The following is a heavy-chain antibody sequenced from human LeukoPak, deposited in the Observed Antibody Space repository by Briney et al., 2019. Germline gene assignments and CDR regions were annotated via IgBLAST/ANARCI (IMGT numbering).Heavy chain of an antibody. D-gene: IGHD6-19*01. CDR1: GYTLTELS. Sequence: GASVKVSCKVSGYTLTELSMHWVRQAPGKGLEWMGGFDPGDGETIYAQKFQGRVTMTRDMSTSTVYMELSSLRSEDTAVYYCARPTKYSSGWFYFDYWGQGTLVTVSS. CDR3: ARPTKYSSGWFYFDY. CDR2: FDPGDGET. J-gene: IGHJ4*02. V-gene: IGHV1-24*01.